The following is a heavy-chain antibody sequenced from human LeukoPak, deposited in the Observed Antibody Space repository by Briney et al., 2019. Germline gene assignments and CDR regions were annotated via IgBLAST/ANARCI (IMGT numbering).Heavy chain of an antibody. CDR1: GFTFSSYW. V-gene: IGHV3-7*01. Sequence: GGSLRLSCAASGFTFSSYWMSWVRQAPGEGLEWVANIKQDGSEKYYVDSVKGRFTISRDNAKNSLYLQMNSLRAEDTAVYYCARSHPDWYFDYWGQGTLVTVSS. CDR2: IKQDGSEK. J-gene: IGHJ4*02. D-gene: IGHD3-9*01. CDR3: ARSHPDWYFDY.